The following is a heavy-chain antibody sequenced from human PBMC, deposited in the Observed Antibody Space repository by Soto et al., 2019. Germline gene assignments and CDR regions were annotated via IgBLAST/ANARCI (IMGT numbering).Heavy chain of an antibody. J-gene: IGHJ4*02. Sequence: QITLKESGPALVKPTQTLTLTCTFSGFSLSTRGVGVAWIRQPPGKALEWLALIFWVYDEWYSPSLRGRLTITEDTAKNQVVRTMTNMDPVDTATYYFAHRPRGYAYYFDYWGQGTLFTVSS. CDR3: AHRPRGYAYYFDY. CDR1: GFSLSTRGVG. V-gene: IGHV2-5*02. D-gene: IGHD5-12*01. CDR2: IFWVYDE.